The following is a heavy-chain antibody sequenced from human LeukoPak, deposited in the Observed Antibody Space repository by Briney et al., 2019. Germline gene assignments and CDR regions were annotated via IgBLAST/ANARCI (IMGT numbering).Heavy chain of an antibody. CDR1: GFTFTSSA. V-gene: IGHV1-58*01. J-gene: IGHJ5*02. Sequence: SVKVSCKASGFTFTSSAVQWVRQARGQRLERIGWIVVGSGNTNYAQKFQERVTITRDMSTSTAYMELSSLRSEDTAVYYCAADRNDILTARKLNWFDPWGQGTLVTVSS. CDR2: IVVGSGNT. D-gene: IGHD3-9*01. CDR3: AADRNDILTARKLNWFDP.